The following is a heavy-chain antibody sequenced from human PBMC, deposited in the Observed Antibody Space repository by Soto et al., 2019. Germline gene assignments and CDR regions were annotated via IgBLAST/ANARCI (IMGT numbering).Heavy chain of an antibody. CDR2: ISSSSSYI. CDR1: GFIFRSFS. J-gene: IGHJ4*02. V-gene: IGHV3-21*01. CDR3: ARDSTAAAPSYYFDY. Sequence: GGSLRLSCAASGFIFRSFSMNWVRQAPGKGLEWVSSISSSSSYIYYADSVKGRFTISRDNAKNSLFLQMNSLRAEDTAVYYCARDSTAAAPSYYFDYWGQGTLVTVSS. D-gene: IGHD2-2*01.